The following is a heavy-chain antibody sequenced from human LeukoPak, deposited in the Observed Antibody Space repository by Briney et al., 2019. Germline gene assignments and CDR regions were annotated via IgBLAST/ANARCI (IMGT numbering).Heavy chain of an antibody. CDR1: GGSFSGYY. CDR3: ARGPPEYGSGSKGFDP. Sequence: SETLSLTCAVYGGSFSGYYWSWIRQPPGKGLEWIGEIKHSGSTNYNPSLKSRVTISVDTSKNQFSLKLSSVTAADTAVYYCARGPPEYGSGSKGFDPWGQGTLVTVSS. CDR2: IKHSGST. V-gene: IGHV4-34*01. D-gene: IGHD3-10*01. J-gene: IGHJ5*02.